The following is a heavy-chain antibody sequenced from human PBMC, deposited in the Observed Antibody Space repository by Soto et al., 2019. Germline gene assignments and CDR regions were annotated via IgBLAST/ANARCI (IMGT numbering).Heavy chain of an antibody. Sequence: GSLRLSCAASGFTFSSYGMHWVRQAPGKGLEWVAVISYDGSNKYYADSVKGRFTISRDNSKDTLYLQMNSLRAEDTAVYYCAKIRVVVTALSYNYGVDVWGLGTTVTVSS. J-gene: IGHJ6*02. CDR1: GFTFSSYG. CDR3: AKIRVVVTALSYNYGVDV. D-gene: IGHD2-21*02. CDR2: ISYDGSNK. V-gene: IGHV3-30*18.